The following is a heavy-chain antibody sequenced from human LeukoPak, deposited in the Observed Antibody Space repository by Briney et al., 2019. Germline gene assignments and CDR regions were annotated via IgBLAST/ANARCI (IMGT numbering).Heavy chain of an antibody. J-gene: IGHJ4*02. CDR3: AKVLRFVEWLPDY. CDR1: GFTFSSYA. Sequence: GGSLRLSCAASGFTFSSYAMSWVRQAPGKGLEGVSAISGNGGSTYYADSVKRRFTISRDNSKNTLYLQMNSLRAEDTAVYYCAKVLRFVEWLPDYWGQGTLVTVSS. D-gene: IGHD3-3*01. CDR2: ISGNGGST. V-gene: IGHV3-23*01.